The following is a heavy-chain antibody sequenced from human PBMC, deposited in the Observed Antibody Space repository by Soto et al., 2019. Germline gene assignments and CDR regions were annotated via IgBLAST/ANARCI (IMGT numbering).Heavy chain of an antibody. Sequence: EVQLVESGGGLVQPGGSLRLSCAASGFILSNYWMAWVRQAPGKGLEWVANIKQDGIEKYYVDSVKGRFTISRDNAKNSLNLQMNSLRAEDTAVYYCPRSYQGGFVSWGQGTLVTISS. V-gene: IGHV3-7*01. J-gene: IGHJ4*02. CDR3: PRSYQGGFVS. D-gene: IGHD3-16*02. CDR2: IKQDGIEK. CDR1: GFILSNYW.